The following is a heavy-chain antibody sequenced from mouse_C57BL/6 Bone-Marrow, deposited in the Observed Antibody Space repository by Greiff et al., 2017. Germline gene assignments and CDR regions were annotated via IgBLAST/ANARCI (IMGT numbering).Heavy chain of an antibody. V-gene: IGHV1-42*01. D-gene: IGHD2-1*01. Sequence: VQLKQSGPELVKPGASVKISCKASGYSFTGYYMNWVKRSPEKSLEWIGEINPSTGGTTYNQKFKAKATLTVDKSSSTAYMQLKSLTSEDSAVYYCASCNYGFAYWGQGTLVTVSA. CDR2: INPSTGGT. CDR1: GYSFTGYY. CDR3: ASCNYGFAY. J-gene: IGHJ3*01.